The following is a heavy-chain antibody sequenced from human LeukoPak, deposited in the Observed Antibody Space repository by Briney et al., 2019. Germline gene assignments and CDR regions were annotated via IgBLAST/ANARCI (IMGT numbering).Heavy chain of an antibody. J-gene: IGHJ5*02. V-gene: IGHV1-46*01. Sequence: ASVKVSCKTSGYTFTSYYIHWVRQAPGQGLEWMGIINPSGGSTSYAQKFQGRVTMTRDTSTSTVYMELSSLRSEDTAVYYCARGLIVVVPAATATGINWFDPWGQGTLVAVSS. CDR1: GYTFTSYY. CDR2: INPSGGST. D-gene: IGHD2-2*01. CDR3: ARGLIVVVPAATATGINWFDP.